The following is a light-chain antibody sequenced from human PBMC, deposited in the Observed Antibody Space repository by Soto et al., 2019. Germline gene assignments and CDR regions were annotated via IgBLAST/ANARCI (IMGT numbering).Light chain of an antibody. Sequence: QSVLTQPPSVSPAPGQTVTISCSGSSSNIGNNYVSWYQHLPGAAPKLLIYETNRRPAGIPDRFSGSKSGTSATLAITGLQTADEADYYCETWDTSLSAGRVFGPGTKVTVL. CDR3: ETWDTSLSAGRV. CDR2: ETN. CDR1: SSNIGNNY. V-gene: IGLV1-51*02. J-gene: IGLJ1*01.